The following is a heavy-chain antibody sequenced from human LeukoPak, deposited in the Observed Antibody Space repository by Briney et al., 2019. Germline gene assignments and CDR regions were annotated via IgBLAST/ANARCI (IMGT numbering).Heavy chain of an antibody. CDR2: IYYSGST. CDR3: AVQWLVPGGWFDP. J-gene: IGHJ5*02. V-gene: IGHV4-59*01. Sequence: SETLSLTCAVYGGSFSSYYWSWIRQPPGKGLEWIGYIYYSGSTNYNPSLKSRVTISVDTSKNQFSLKLSSVTAADTAVYYCAVQWLVPGGWFDPWGQGTLVTVSS. D-gene: IGHD6-19*01. CDR1: GGSFSSYY.